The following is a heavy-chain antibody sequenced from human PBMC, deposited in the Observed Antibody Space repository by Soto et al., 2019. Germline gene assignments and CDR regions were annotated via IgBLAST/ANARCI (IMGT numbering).Heavy chain of an antibody. V-gene: IGHV3-64*07. J-gene: IGHJ4*02. CDR3: ARVFHDSGGYYYDQ. CDR1: GFIFSDFG. Sequence: EVQLMESGGGLVQPGGSLRLSCAASGFIFSDFGMHWVRQAPGKGVEYVTAITSTGDTTYYADSVKGRFTISRDNSKNTLYLQMGSLRAEDTAVYYCARVFHDSGGYYYDQWGQGTLVTVSS. D-gene: IGHD3-22*01. CDR2: ITSTGDTT.